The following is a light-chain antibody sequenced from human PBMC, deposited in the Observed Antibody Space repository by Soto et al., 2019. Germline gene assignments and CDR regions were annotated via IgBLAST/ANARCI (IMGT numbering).Light chain of an antibody. J-gene: IGLJ1*01. CDR2: EVS. CDR1: SSDVGGHNY. CDR3: SSFSSSSTLYV. Sequence: QSVRTQPASVSGSPGQSITISCTGTSSDVGGHNYVSWYQHHADKAPKLMIYEVSNRPSEVSNRFSGSKSGNTASLTIYGLQADDEADYYCSSFSSSSTLYVFGTGTKGTVL. V-gene: IGLV2-14*01.